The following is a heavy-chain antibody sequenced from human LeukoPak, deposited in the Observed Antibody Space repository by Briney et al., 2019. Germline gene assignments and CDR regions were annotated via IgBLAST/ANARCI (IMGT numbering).Heavy chain of an antibody. D-gene: IGHD2-15*01. CDR3: ARVKATPAQMTGPGPGYFDL. CDR2: INPNSGGT. J-gene: IGHJ2*01. CDR1: GYTFTGYY. Sequence: ASVNVSCKASGYTFTGYYMHWVRQAPGQGLEWMGWINPNSGGTNYAQKFQGRVTMTRDTSISTAYMELSRLRSDDTAVYYCARVKATPAQMTGPGPGYFDLWGRGTLVTVSS. V-gene: IGHV1-2*02.